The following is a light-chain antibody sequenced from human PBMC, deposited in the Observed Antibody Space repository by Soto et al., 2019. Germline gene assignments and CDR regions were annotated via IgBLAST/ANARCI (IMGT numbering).Light chain of an antibody. CDR2: GAS. V-gene: IGKV3-15*01. CDR3: PQYNNWPRT. Sequence: EIVMTQSPATLSVSPGERATLSCRASQSISNNLVWYQQKPGQAPRLLIYGASTRATGIPARFSGSGSGTEFTLTISSLQSEDFAVDYCPQYNNWPRTFGQGTKVEIK. CDR1: QSISNN. J-gene: IGKJ1*01.